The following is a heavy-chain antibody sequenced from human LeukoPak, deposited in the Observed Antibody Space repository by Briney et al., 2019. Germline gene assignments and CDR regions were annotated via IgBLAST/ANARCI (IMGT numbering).Heavy chain of an antibody. Sequence: ASVKVSCKASGYTFTGYYMHWVRQAPGQGLEWMGWINPNSGGTNYAQKFQGRVTMTRGTSISTAYMELSRLRSDDTAVYYCARVLGYYYYMDVWSKGTTVTVSS. CDR2: INPNSGGT. D-gene: IGHD7-27*01. CDR3: ARVLGYYYYMDV. V-gene: IGHV1-2*02. CDR1: GYTFTGYY. J-gene: IGHJ6*03.